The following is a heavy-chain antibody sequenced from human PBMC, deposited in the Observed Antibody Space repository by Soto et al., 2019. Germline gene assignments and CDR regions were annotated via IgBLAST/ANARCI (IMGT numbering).Heavy chain of an antibody. CDR1: GFTVSSNY. Sequence: EVQLVESGGGLVQPGGSLRLSCAASGFTVSSNYMSWVRQAPGKGLEWVSVIYSGGSTYYADSVKGRFTISRHNSKNKLYLQMNSLRAEDTAVYYCARGRGSGWYGGDAFDIWGQGTMVTVSS. J-gene: IGHJ3*02. V-gene: IGHV3-53*04. CDR3: ARGRGSGWYGGDAFDI. D-gene: IGHD6-19*01. CDR2: IYSGGST.